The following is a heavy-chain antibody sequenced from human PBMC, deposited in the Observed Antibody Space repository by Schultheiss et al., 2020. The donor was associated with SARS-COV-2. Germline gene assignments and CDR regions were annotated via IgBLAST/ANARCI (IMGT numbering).Heavy chain of an antibody. CDR3: ARGSSSWYFDY. V-gene: IGHV4-59*01. Sequence: SETLSLTCTVSGGSISSYYWNWIRQPPGKGLEWIGYIYYSGSTNYNPSLKSRVTISVDTSKNQFSLKLSSVTAADTAVYYCARGSSSWYFDYWGQGTLVTVSS. CDR2: IYYSGST. D-gene: IGHD6-13*01. J-gene: IGHJ4*02. CDR1: GGSISSYY.